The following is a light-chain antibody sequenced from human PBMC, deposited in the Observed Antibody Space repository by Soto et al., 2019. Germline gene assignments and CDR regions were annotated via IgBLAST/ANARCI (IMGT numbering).Light chain of an antibody. CDR2: GAS. CDR1: QSVSSNY. J-gene: IGKJ1*01. CDR3: QQYSDLPRT. V-gene: IGKV3-20*01. Sequence: EIVLTQSPGTLSLSPGERATLSCRASQSVSSNYLAWYQQKPGQAPSLLIYGASSRATGIPDRFSGSGSGTDFTLTISRLEPEDLAVYYCQQYSDLPRTFGQGTRVEIK.